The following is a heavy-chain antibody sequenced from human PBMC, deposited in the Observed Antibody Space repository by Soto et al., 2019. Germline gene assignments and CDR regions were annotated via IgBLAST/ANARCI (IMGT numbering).Heavy chain of an antibody. V-gene: IGHV1-18*01. CDR3: SRFIMVGGWFDPNYYHGMDV. J-gene: IGHJ6*02. CDR2: ISGYNGNT. CDR1: GYTFSNYG. Sequence: ASVKVSCKTSGYTFSNYGINWVRQAPGQGLEWMGWISGYNGNTNYAQTVQGRVTMTTDTSTGTVYMELRSLKSDDTAIYYCSRFIMVGGWFDPNYYHGMDVWGQGTTVTSP. D-gene: IGHD6-19*01.